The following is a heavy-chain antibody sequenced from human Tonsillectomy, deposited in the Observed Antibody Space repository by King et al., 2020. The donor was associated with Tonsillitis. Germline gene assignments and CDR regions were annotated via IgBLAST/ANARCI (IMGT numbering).Heavy chain of an antibody. CDR2: IYHSGST. CDR1: GGSISSSNW. Sequence: LQESGPGLVKPSGTLSLTCAVSGGSISSSNWWCWVRQPPGKGLEWIGEIYHSGSTNYNPSLTSRATISVDKSKNQFSLKLSSVTAADTAVYYCARAESSGYHDAFDIWGQGTMVTVSS. J-gene: IGHJ3*02. V-gene: IGHV4-4*02. D-gene: IGHD3-22*01. CDR3: ARAESSGYHDAFDI.